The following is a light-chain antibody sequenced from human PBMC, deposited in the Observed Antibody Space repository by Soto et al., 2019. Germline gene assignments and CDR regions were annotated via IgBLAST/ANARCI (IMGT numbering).Light chain of an antibody. V-gene: IGKV3-20*01. Sequence: ILLTQSQSTLSLSPGEKGTLSCRASQSVISDYLAWYQQKPGQAPRLLIYAASTRATGIPDRFSGSGSGTDFTLTINRFQPEDFAVYYCQQYGSSPKTFGQGTKVDI. J-gene: IGKJ1*01. CDR1: QSVISDY. CDR3: QQYGSSPKT. CDR2: AAS.